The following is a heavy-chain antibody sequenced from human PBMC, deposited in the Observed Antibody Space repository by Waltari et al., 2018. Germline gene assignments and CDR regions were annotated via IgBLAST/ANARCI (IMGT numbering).Heavy chain of an antibody. J-gene: IGHJ3*02. D-gene: IGHD5-12*01. V-gene: IGHV1-8*01. CDR2: MNPNSGNT. Sequence: QVQLVQSGAEVKKPGASVKVSCKASGYTFTSYDINWVRQATGQGLEWMGWMNPNSGNTGDAKKFQGRVTMTRNTSISTADRELSSLRSEDTAGYYCARGAPGGKWLRLIGDAFDIWGQGTMVTVSS. CDR3: ARGAPGGKWLRLIGDAFDI. CDR1: GYTFTSYD.